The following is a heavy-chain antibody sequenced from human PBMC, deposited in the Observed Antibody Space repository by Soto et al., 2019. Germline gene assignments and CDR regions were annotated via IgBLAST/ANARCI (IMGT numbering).Heavy chain of an antibody. CDR1: GFTFSSYG. CDR3: AKTKYYYDSSGPLDY. J-gene: IGHJ4*02. D-gene: IGHD3-22*01. Sequence: LRLSCAASGFTFSSYGMHWVRQAPGKGLEWVAVISYDGSNKYYADSVKGRFTISRDNSKNTLYLQMNSLRAEDTAVYYCAKTKYYYDSSGPLDYWGQGTLVTVSS. V-gene: IGHV3-30*18. CDR2: ISYDGSNK.